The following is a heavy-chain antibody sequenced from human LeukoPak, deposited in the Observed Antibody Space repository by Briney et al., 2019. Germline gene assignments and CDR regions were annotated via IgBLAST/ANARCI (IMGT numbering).Heavy chain of an antibody. Sequence: ASVKVSCKASGYTFTSYGISWVRQAPGQGLEWMGWISAYNGNTNYAQKLQGRVTMTTDTSTSTACMELRSLRSDDTAVYYCARGASIAVAGTGDWDYWGQGTLVTVSS. V-gene: IGHV1-18*01. CDR3: ARGASIAVAGTGDWDY. CDR1: GYTFTSYG. J-gene: IGHJ4*02. D-gene: IGHD6-19*01. CDR2: ISAYNGNT.